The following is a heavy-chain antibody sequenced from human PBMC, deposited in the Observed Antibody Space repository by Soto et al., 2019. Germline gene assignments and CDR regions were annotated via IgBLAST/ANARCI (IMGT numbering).Heavy chain of an antibody. J-gene: IGHJ6*03. V-gene: IGHV4-59*02. CDR3: ARGVLEWLLRDSYYYYMDV. Sequence: SETLSLTCTVSGGSVSGYYWSWIRQSPEKGLEWIGHVYYSGSTKYNPSLKSRVTISVDTSNNQFSLKLSSVTAADTAVYYCARGVLEWLLRDSYYYYMDVWGKGTTVTVSS. CDR1: GGSVSGYY. D-gene: IGHD3-3*01. CDR2: VYYSGST.